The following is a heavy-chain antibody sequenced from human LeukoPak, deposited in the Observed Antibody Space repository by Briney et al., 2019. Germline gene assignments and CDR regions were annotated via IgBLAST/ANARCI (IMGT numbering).Heavy chain of an antibody. D-gene: IGHD5-18*01. Sequence: GGSLRLSCAASGFTFSSYSMNWARQAPGKGLEWVSYISSGSTTIYYADSVKGRFTISRDNAKNSLYLQMNSLRAEDTAVYYCAPQRGFRLLDRYFESWGQGTLVTVSS. CDR1: GFTFSSYS. J-gene: IGHJ4*02. CDR3: APQRGFRLLDRYFES. CDR2: ISSGSTTI. V-gene: IGHV3-48*01.